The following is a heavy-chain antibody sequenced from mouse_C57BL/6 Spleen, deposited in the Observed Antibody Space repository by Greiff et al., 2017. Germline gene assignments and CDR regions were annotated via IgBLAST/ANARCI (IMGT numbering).Heavy chain of an antibody. J-gene: IGHJ4*01. CDR2: IWRGGST. CDR3: AKNERLRHQGAMDY. D-gene: IGHD1-2*01. V-gene: IGHV2-5*01. Sequence: QVQLQQSGPGLVQPSQSLSITCTVSGFSLTSYGVHWVRQSPGKGLEWLGVIWRGGSTDYNAAFMSRLSITKDNSKSQVFFKMNSLQADDTAIYYGAKNERLRHQGAMDYWGQGTSVTVSS. CDR1: GFSLTSYG.